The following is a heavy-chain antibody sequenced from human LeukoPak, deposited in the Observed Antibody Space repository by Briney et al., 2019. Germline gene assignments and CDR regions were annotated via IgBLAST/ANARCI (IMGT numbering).Heavy chain of an antibody. D-gene: IGHD6-13*01. J-gene: IGHJ5*02. CDR2: ISGSGGST. Sequence: GGSLRLSCAASGFTFSSYAMSWVRQAPGKGLEWVSAISGSGGSTYYADSVKGRFTISRDNSKNTLYLQMNSLRAEDTDVYYCAKDREIDSSPRGNWFDPWGQGTLVTVSS. CDR3: AKDREIDSSPRGNWFDP. V-gene: IGHV3-23*01. CDR1: GFTFSSYA.